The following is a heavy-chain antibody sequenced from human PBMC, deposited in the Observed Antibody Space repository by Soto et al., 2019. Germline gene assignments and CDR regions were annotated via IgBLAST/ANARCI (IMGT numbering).Heavy chain of an antibody. D-gene: IGHD3-16*01. CDR1: GFTFSSYA. V-gene: IGHV3-64*01. CDR3: GGGRDPFDI. J-gene: IGHJ3*02. CDR2: ISSNGGST. Sequence: PGGALRLSCAASGFTFSSYAMHWVRQAPGKGLEYVSAISSNGGSTYYANSVKGRFTISRDNSKNTLYLQMGSLRAEDMAVYYCGGGRDPFDIWGQGTIVTVSS.